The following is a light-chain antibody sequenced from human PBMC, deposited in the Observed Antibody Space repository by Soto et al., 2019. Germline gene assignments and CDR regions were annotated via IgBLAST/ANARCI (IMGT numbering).Light chain of an antibody. CDR2: AAS. J-gene: IGKJ2*01. V-gene: IGKV1-9*01. CDR3: QQLYSYPRT. CDR1: QAVSGY. Sequence: DIQLTQSPSFLSASVGDRVTITCRASQAVSGYLAWYQQKPGKAPKLLIYAASTLHTGVPSRFSGGASGTEFTLTISSLQPEDFATYYCQQLYSYPRTFGQGTQLEIK.